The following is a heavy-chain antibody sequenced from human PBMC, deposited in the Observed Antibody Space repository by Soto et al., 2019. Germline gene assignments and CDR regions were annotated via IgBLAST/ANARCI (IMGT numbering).Heavy chain of an antibody. Sequence: PGGSLRLSCAASGFSFSSYSMNWVRQAPGKGLEWVSSISSSSGDIYHADSVKGRFTISRDNAKNSLYLQLNSLRVEDTAVYYCPRQYGGYYFDYWGKGTLVTVSS. J-gene: IGHJ4*02. D-gene: IGHD5-12*01. V-gene: IGHV3-21*01. CDR1: GFSFSSYS. CDR3: PRQYGGYYFDY. CDR2: ISSSSGDI.